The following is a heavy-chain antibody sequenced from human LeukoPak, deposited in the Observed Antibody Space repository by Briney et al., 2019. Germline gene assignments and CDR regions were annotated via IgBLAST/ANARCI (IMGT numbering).Heavy chain of an antibody. CDR1: GYTCTGYY. J-gene: IGHJ6*02. CDR2: ISYDGSNK. CDR3: ARGGGLDV. D-gene: IGHD3-16*01. V-gene: IGHV3-30-3*01. Sequence: SCKASGYTCTGYYMHWVRQAAGKGLEWVAVISYDGSNKYYADSVKGRFTISRDNSKNTLYLQMSNLRAEDTAVYFCARGGGLDVWGQGATVTVSS.